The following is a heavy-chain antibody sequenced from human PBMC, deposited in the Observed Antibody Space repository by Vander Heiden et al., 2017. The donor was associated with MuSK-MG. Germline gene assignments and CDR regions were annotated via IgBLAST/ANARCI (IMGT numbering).Heavy chain of an antibody. CDR2: ISAYNGNT. J-gene: IGHJ4*02. CDR1: GYTFTSYG. Sequence: QVQLVQSGAEVKKPGASVTVSCKASGYTFTSYGISWVRQAPGQGLEWMGWISAYNGNTNYAQKLQGKVTMTTDTSTSTAYMELRRLRSEDTAVYYCARASRRGGATREFDYWGQGTLVTVSS. D-gene: IGHD1-26*01. V-gene: IGHV1-18*01. CDR3: ARASRRGGATREFDY.